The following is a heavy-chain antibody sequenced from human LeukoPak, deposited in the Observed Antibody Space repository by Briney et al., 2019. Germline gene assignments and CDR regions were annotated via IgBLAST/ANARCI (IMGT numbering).Heavy chain of an antibody. Sequence: PSQTLSLTCTVSGGFISSGGYFWSWIRQHPGKGLEWIGFIYYSGSTYYNPSLKSRVTISVDTSKNQFSLKLSSVTAADTAVYYCARDSGDWFDPWGQGTLVTVSS. V-gene: IGHV4-31*03. CDR2: IYYSGST. CDR3: ARDSGDWFDP. D-gene: IGHD2-21*01. J-gene: IGHJ5*02. CDR1: GGFISSGGYF.